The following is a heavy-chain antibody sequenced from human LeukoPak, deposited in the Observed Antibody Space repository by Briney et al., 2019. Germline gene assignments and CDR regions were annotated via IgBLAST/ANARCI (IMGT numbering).Heavy chain of an antibody. CDR3: AKDITSDLGYGMDV. D-gene: IGHD3-16*01. Sequence: GGSLRLSCAASGFTFSSYAMSWVRQAPGKGLEWVSAISGSGGSTYYADSVKGRFTISRDNSKNSLYLQMNSLRTEDTALYYCAKDITSDLGYGMDVWGQGTTVTVSS. J-gene: IGHJ6*02. CDR1: GFTFSSYA. V-gene: IGHV3-43*02. CDR2: ISGSGGST.